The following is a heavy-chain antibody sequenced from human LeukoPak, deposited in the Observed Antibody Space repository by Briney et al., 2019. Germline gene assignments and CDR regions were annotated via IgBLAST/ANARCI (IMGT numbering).Heavy chain of an antibody. CDR3: ARDWVLGAFDI. D-gene: IGHD7-27*01. CDR1: GDSFSSYA. CDR2: IIPILDIK. J-gene: IGHJ3*02. Sequence: ASVKVSCKASGDSFSSYALSWVRQAPGQGLEWMGRIIPILDIKTYAERFQDRVTITADEDTSTVYMELSSLRSEDTALYYCARDWVLGAFDIWGQGTMVTVSS. V-gene: IGHV1-69*04.